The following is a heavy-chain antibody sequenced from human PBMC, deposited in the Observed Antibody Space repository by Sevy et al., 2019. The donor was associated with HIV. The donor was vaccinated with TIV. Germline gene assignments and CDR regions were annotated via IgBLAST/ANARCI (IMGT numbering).Heavy chain of an antibody. CDR3: VGRRYSPAYSWSYHFDY. CDR2: ISVSSSAK. Sequence: GGSLRLSCAASGFDFSDYYMNLIRQTPGKGLEWISYISVSSSAKYYTDSVKSRFAISRDNARNSLYLQINSLRVEDTAGYFCVGRRYSPAYSWSYHFDYWGQGALVTVSS. J-gene: IGHJ4*02. CDR1: GFDFSDYY. D-gene: IGHD3-16*01. V-gene: IGHV3-11*01.